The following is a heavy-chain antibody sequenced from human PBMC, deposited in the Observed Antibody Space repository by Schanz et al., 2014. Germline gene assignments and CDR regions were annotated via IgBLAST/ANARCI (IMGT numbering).Heavy chain of an antibody. CDR2: IYHSEST. CDR1: GGSISSSDW. V-gene: IGHV4-4*02. Sequence: QVQLQESGPGLVKPSGTLSLTCAVSGGSISSSDWWSWVRQPPGKGLEWIGEIYHSESTNYNPSLKSRVTITVDKPKKQVSLKVTSMTAADTAVYYCARGHHPHGITVDARGCDPWGQGTLVTVSS. CDR3: ARGHHPHGITVDARGCDP. D-gene: IGHD6-19*01. J-gene: IGHJ5*02.